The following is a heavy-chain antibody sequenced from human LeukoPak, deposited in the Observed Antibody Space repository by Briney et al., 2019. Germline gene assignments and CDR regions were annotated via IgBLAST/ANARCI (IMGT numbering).Heavy chain of an antibody. CDR1: GFTFSSYW. D-gene: IGHD6-13*01. Sequence: PGGSLRLFCAASGFTFSSYWMHWVRQAPGKGLVWVSHINGDGSTTSYADSVKGRFTISRDNAKNTVYLQMNSLRAEDTAVYYCAKGGSSSPRSTFDYWGQGTLLTVSS. J-gene: IGHJ4*02. V-gene: IGHV3-74*01. CDR2: INGDGSTT. CDR3: AKGGSSSPRSTFDY.